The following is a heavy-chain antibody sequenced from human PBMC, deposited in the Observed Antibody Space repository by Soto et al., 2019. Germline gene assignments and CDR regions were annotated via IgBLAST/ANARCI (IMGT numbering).Heavy chain of an antibody. CDR3: ANPPHGGWYHYYYGMDV. CDR1: GFTFSNFG. CDR2: ISHDENIK. V-gene: IGHV3-30*18. J-gene: IGHJ6*02. D-gene: IGHD6-19*01. Sequence: GGSLRLSCAASGFTFSNFGMHGVRQAPGTGLEWVAVISHDENIKEYIDSVKGRFFISRDNSKNTLYLQMNSLKPEDTAVYYCANPPHGGWYHYYYGMDVWGQGPTVTVSS.